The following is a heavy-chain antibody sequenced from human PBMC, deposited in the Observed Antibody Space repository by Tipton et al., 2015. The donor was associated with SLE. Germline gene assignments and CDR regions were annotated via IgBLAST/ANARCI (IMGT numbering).Heavy chain of an antibody. CDR1: AFTVSNNY. V-gene: IGHV3-53*01. CDR3: ARARRRVAAFDI. Sequence: QLVPSGGGLIQPGGSLRISCAASAFTVSNNYLTWVRKAPGKGLEWVSIFYSDGTTYYADSVKGRFSISRDNSKNTLYLQMNSLRDEDTAVYYCARARRRVAAFDIWGQGTVVTVSS. J-gene: IGHJ3*02. CDR2: FYSDGTT.